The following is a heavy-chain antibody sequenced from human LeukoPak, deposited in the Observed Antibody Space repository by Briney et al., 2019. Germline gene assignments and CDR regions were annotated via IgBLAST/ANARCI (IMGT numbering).Heavy chain of an antibody. V-gene: IGHV1-18*01. Sequence: EASVKVSCKASGYTFTSYGISWVRQAPGQGLEWMGWISAYNGNTNYAQKLQGRVTMTTDTSTSTAYMELRSLRSDDTAVYYCARRVAYYDILTGSPFDYWGQGTLVTVSS. CDR2: ISAYNGNT. CDR3: ARRVAYYDILTGSPFDY. J-gene: IGHJ4*02. D-gene: IGHD3-9*01. CDR1: GYTFTSYG.